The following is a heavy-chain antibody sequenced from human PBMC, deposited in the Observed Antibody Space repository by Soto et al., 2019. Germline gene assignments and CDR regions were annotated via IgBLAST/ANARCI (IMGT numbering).Heavy chain of an antibody. Sequence: PETLSLTCTVSGGSISSSSYYWGWIRQPPGKGLEWIGSIYYSGSTYYNPSLKSRVTISVDTSKNQFSLKLSSVTAADTAVYYCARGRITMIVVVIESAFDIWGQGTMVT. V-gene: IGHV4-39*01. CDR2: IYYSGST. CDR1: GGSISSSSYY. J-gene: IGHJ3*02. CDR3: ARGRITMIVVVIESAFDI. D-gene: IGHD3-22*01.